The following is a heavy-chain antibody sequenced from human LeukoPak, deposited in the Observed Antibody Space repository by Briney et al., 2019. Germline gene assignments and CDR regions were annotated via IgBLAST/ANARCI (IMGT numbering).Heavy chain of an antibody. Sequence: PAASVKVSCKASGGTFSSYAISWVRQAPGQGLEWMGGIIPIFGTANYAQKFQGRVTITADESTSTAYMELSSLRSADTAVYYCARDYTVSRYYYFYGMDVWGQGTTVTVSS. D-gene: IGHD3-16*01. CDR1: GGTFSSYA. CDR3: ARDYTVSRYYYFYGMDV. V-gene: IGHV1-69*01. J-gene: IGHJ6*02. CDR2: IIPIFGTA.